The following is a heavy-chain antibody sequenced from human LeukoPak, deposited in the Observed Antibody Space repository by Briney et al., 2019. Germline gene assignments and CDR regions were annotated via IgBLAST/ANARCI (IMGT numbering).Heavy chain of an antibody. CDR2: IRQDGGEI. Sequence: GGSLRLSCAASGFTLSVYWMSWVRQIPGKGLEWVANIRQDGGEIYYVDSVKGRFTISRGNAKNSLYLEVNSLGAEDTALYYCARILTNYPGWYFDLWGRGTLVTVSS. J-gene: IGHJ2*01. CDR3: ARILTNYPGWYFDL. D-gene: IGHD4/OR15-4a*01. CDR1: GFTLSVYW. V-gene: IGHV3-7*01.